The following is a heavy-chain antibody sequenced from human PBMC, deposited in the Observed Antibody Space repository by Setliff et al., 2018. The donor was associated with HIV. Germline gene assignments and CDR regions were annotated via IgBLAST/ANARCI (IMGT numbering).Heavy chain of an antibody. CDR2: IRSKAYGGTT. CDR3: TRGGIVGATPAEYFQH. CDR1: GFTFGDYA. V-gene: IGHV3-49*04. D-gene: IGHD1-26*01. Sequence: GESLKISCTASGFTFGDYAMSWVRQAPGKGLEWVGFIRSKAYGGTTEYAASVKGRFTISRDDSKSIAYLQMNSLKTEDTAVYYCTRGGIVGATPAEYFQHWGQGTLVTVSS. J-gene: IGHJ1*01.